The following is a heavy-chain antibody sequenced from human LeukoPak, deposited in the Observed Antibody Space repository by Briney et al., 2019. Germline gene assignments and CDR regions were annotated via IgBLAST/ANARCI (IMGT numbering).Heavy chain of an antibody. D-gene: IGHD6-6*01. CDR1: GFTFRSYW. J-gene: IGHJ4*02. Sequence: PGGSLRLSCAASGFTFRSYWMTWVRQAPGKGLEWVANINQDGTEKYYADSVKGRFTISRDNSKNTLFLQMNSLRAEDTAVYYCAKDRYSSSSSFDYWGQGTLVTVSS. CDR3: AKDRYSSSSSFDY. V-gene: IGHV3-7*01. CDR2: INQDGTEK.